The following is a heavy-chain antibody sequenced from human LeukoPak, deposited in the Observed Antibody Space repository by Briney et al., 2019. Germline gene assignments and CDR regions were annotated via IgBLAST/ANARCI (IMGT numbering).Heavy chain of an antibody. V-gene: IGHV3-30*18. CDR1: GFTFSSYG. D-gene: IGHD1-26*01. CDR3: AKDRHLFGTGSYYYFDL. Sequence: PGGSLRLSCAASGFTFSSYGMHWVRQAPGKGLEWVAVISYDGSNKYYADSVKGRFTISRDNSKNTLFLQMNSLRAEDTAVYYCAKDRHLFGTGSYYYFDLWGQGTLVTVSS. J-gene: IGHJ4*02. CDR2: ISYDGSNK.